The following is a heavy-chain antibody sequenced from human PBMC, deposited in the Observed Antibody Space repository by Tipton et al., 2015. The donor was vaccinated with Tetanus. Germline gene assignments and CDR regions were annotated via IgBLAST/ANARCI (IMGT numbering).Heavy chain of an antibody. Sequence: SLRLSCAASGFTFDDYGMSWVRQAPGKGLEWVSGINWNGGSTGYADSVKGRFTISRDNAKNSLYLQMNSLRAEDTALYHRARVSYYYYGMDVWGQGTTVTVSS. V-gene: IGHV3-20*01. J-gene: IGHJ6*02. CDR2: INWNGGST. CDR1: GFTFDDYG. CDR3: ARVSYYYYGMDV.